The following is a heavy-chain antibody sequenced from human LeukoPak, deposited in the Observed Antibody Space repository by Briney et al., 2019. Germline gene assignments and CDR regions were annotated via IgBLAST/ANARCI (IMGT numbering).Heavy chain of an antibody. Sequence: AAXXXTFSXXXXXXVRXXPXXXXXXVSXTSRSSSTIYYADSVKGRFTISRDNAKNSLYLQMNSLRAEDTAVYYCARVILYDSSGLTLDYWGQGTLVTVSS. J-gene: IGHJ4*02. CDR2: TSRSSSTI. CDR3: ARVILYDSSGLTLDY. D-gene: IGHD3-22*01. CDR1: XXTFSXXX. V-gene: IGHV3-48*04.